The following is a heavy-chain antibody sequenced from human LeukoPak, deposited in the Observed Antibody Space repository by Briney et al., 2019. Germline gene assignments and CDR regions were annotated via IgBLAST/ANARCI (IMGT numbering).Heavy chain of an antibody. Sequence: GASVKVSCKASGYTFTGYYMHWVRQAPGQGLEWMGVINPSGGRTSYAQKFQGRVTMTRDTSTSTVYMELSSLRSEDTAMYYCASKDSSGWYEEAWGQGTLVTVSS. D-gene: IGHD6-19*01. CDR1: GYTFTGYY. CDR3: ASKDSSGWYEEA. J-gene: IGHJ5*02. CDR2: INPSGGRT. V-gene: IGHV1-46*01.